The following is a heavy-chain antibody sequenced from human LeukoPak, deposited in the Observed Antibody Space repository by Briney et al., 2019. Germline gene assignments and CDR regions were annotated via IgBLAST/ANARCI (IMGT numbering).Heavy chain of an antibody. CDR1: GGSISSGGYS. V-gene: IGHV4-30-2*01. CDR3: ARAGVTTSI. J-gene: IGHJ3*02. CDR2: IYHSGST. D-gene: IGHD2-21*02. Sequence: SQTLSLTCAVPGGSISSGGYSWSWIRQPPGKGLEWIGYIYHSGSTYYNPSLKSRVTISVDRSKNQFSLKLSSVTAADTAVYYCARAGVTTSIWGQGTMVTVSS.